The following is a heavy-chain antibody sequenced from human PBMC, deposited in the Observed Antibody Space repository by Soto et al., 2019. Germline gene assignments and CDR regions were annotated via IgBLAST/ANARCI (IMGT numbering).Heavy chain of an antibody. Sequence: ASVKVSCKASGYTFTDYYVHWVRQAPGQGLEWLGWIIPHSGTTTYARKFQGRVTMTRDTSISTAYMELSRLGSDDTAVYYCGRFFVFCCCCFYRGLLAFWTQGSFDPVSS. V-gene: IGHV1-2*02. CDR2: IIPHSGTT. CDR3: GRFFVFCCCCFYRGLLAF. J-gene: IGHJ4*02. D-gene: IGHD3-3*01. CDR1: GYTFTDYY.